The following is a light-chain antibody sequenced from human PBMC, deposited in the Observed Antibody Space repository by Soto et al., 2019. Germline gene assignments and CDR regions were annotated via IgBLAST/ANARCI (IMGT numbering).Light chain of an antibody. Sequence: QSVLTQPASVSGSPGQSITISCTGTSSDIGNNNYVSWYQQHPGKAPKLMTYDVTNRPSGVSNRFSGSKSGNTASLTISGLQAEDEADYYCSSYTTSSSYVFGTGTKLTVL. V-gene: IGLV2-14*01. CDR2: DVT. CDR1: SSDIGNNNY. J-gene: IGLJ1*01. CDR3: SSYTTSSSYV.